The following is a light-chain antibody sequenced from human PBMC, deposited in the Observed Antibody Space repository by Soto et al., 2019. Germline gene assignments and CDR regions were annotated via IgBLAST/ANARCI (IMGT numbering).Light chain of an antibody. CDR2: GAS. Sequence: EIVMTQSPATLSVSPGERATLSCRASQSVSSNLAWYQQQPGQAPRLLIYGASTRATGIPARFSGNGSGTECTLTISSLQSEDFAVDYCQQYNNWPRTFGQGTKVEIK. CDR3: QQYNNWPRT. J-gene: IGKJ1*01. V-gene: IGKV3-15*01. CDR1: QSVSSN.